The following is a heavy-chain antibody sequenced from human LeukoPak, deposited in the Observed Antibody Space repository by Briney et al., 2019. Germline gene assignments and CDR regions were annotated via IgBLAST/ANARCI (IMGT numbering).Heavy chain of an antibody. CDR1: GGSISSYY. CDR2: IYTSGST. J-gene: IGHJ5*02. V-gene: IGHV4-4*07. Sequence: PSETLSLTCTVSGGSISSYYWSWIRQPAGKGLEWIGRIYTSGSTNYNPSLKSRVTMSVDTSKNQFSLKLSSVTAADTAVYYCARDHNSGSYYNEVYWFDPRGQGTLVTVSS. CDR3: ARDHNSGSYYNEVYWFDP. D-gene: IGHD3-10*01.